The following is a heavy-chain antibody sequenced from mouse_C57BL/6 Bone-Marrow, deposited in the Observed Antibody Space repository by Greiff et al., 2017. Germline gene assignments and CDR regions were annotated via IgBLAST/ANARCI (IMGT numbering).Heavy chain of an antibody. CDR1: GYTFTSSG. J-gene: IGHJ2*01. CDR3: ARGSYYSNYFDY. CDR2: IYPRSGNT. Sequence: QVQLQQSGAELARPGASVKLSCKASGYTFTSSGISWVKQRTGQGLEWIGEIYPRSGNTYYNEKFKGKATLTADKSSSTAYMELRSLTSEDSAVYFCARGSYYSNYFDYWGQGTTLTVSS. D-gene: IGHD2-5*01. V-gene: IGHV1-81*01.